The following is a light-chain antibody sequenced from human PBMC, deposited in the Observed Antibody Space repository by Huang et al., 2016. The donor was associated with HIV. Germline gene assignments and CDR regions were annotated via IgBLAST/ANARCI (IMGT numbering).Light chain of an antibody. J-gene: IGKJ1*01. V-gene: IGKV3-15*01. CDR3: LQYNTWPKT. CDR2: ATS. Sequence: TEMTQFPATLSVSPGESATLSCRASQSISTNLAWYQQKPGQAPRLLINATSTRATGVPGRFGGSGSGTEFTLTISSLQSEDFAIYYCLQYNTWPKTFGQGTKVDFK. CDR1: QSISTN.